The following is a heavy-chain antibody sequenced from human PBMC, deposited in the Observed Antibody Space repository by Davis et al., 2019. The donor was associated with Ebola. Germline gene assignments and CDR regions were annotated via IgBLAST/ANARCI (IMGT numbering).Heavy chain of an antibody. V-gene: IGHV3-48*02. D-gene: IGHD3-10*01. CDR2: ISSSSSTI. Sequence: GGSLRLSCAASGFTFSSYSMNWVRQAPGKGLEWVSYISSSSSTIYYADSVKGRFTISRDNAKNSLYLQMNSLRDEDTAVYYCASDRLLLWFREWGHFDYWGQGTLVTVSS. J-gene: IGHJ4*02. CDR3: ASDRLLLWFREWGHFDY. CDR1: GFTFSSYS.